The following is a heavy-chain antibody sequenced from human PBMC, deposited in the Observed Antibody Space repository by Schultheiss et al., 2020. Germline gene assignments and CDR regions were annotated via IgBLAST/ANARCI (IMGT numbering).Heavy chain of an antibody. CDR2: INHSGST. J-gene: IGHJ6*02. D-gene: IGHD2-2*01. Sequence: SETLSLTCAVYSGSFSGYYWSWIRQPPGKGLEWIGEINHSGSTNYNPSLKSRVTISVDTSKNQFSLKLSSVTAADTAVYYCARGPWGRGYCSSTSCRYYGMDVWGQGTTVTVSS. V-gene: IGHV4-34*01. CDR1: SGSFSGYY. CDR3: ARGPWGRGYCSSTSCRYYGMDV.